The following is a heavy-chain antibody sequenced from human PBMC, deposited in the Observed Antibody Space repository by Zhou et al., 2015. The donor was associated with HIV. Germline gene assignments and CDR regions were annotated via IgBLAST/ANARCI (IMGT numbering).Heavy chain of an antibody. CDR2: INPNSGGT. D-gene: IGHD3-3*01. J-gene: IGHJ6*02. CDR1: GYTFTGYY. CDR3: ARGRGGGLRFLELVYYGRVNYYYGMDV. V-gene: IGHV1-2*04. Sequence: QVQLVQSGAEVKKPGASVKVSCKASGYTFTGYYMHWVRQAPGQGLEWMGWINPNSGGTNYAQKFQGWVTMTRDTSISTAYMELSRLRSDDTAVYYCARGRGGGLRFLELVYYGRVNYYYGMDVWGQGTTVTVSS.